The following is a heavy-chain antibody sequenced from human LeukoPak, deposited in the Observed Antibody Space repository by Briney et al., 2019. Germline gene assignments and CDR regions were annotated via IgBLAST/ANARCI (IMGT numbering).Heavy chain of an antibody. Sequence: SDPLSLTCTLSGGSISGDHWNWIRQPPGKGLEWIGYIYYSGSTNYIPSLMTRVTISIDTSKNQFSLKLTSVTAADTAVYYCARRNDFGIWGQGTMVTVSS. J-gene: IGHJ3*02. CDR3: ARRNDFGI. V-gene: IGHV4-59*08. CDR1: GGSISGDH. CDR2: IYYSGST.